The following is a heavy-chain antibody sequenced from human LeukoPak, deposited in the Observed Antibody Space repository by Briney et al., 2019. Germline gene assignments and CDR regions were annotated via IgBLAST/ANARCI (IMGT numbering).Heavy chain of an antibody. CDR3: ARGIVAAGNIDY. J-gene: IGHJ4*02. CDR1: GFSFSTYS. D-gene: IGHD6-13*01. CDR2: ISDTGATT. V-gene: IGHV3-21*01. Sequence: GGSLRLSCAASGFSFSTYSMSWVRQAPGKGLEWVSVISDTGATTFYADSVKGRFSVSRDNAKNSLYLQMNSLRAEDTAVYYCARGIVAAGNIDYWGQGTLVTVSS.